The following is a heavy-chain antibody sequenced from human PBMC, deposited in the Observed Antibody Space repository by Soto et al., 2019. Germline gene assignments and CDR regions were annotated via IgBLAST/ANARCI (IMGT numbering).Heavy chain of an antibody. J-gene: IGHJ4*01. Sequence: AGESLKISCKTSGYSFTSYWIGWVRQMTGKGMEWMGNIYPYDSDTRYSPSFQGQVTISADTSITTAYLQWSGLRASDTAMYFCARHLVGSTRGNFDYWGQGTLVTVSS. D-gene: IGHD2-2*01. CDR2: IYPYDSDT. CDR3: ARHLVGSTRGNFDY. V-gene: IGHV5-51*01. CDR1: GYSFTSYW.